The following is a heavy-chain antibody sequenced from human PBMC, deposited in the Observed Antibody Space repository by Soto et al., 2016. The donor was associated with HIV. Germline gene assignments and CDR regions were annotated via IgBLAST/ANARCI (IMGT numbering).Heavy chain of an antibody. Sequence: EVQLLESGGGLVQPGGSLRLSCAVSGFTFKSYAMSWVRQAPGKGLEWVSTISGSGGSTYYADSVKGRFTISRDNSKNTLYLQMNSLRAEDTAVYYCAKDGEASMGSGSYYRALYYFDYWAREPWSPSPQ. CDR2: ISGSGGST. CDR3: AKDGEASMGSGSYYRALYYFDY. V-gene: IGHV3-23*01. J-gene: IGHJ4*02. CDR1: GFTFKSYA. D-gene: IGHD3-10*01.